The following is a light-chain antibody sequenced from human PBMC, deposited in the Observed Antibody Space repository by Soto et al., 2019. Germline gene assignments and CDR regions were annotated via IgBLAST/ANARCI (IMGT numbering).Light chain of an antibody. V-gene: IGLV2-14*01. CDR3: ASYTSSKTRV. Sequence: QSALTQPASVSGSRGRSITISCTGTTSDVGAYKYVSWYQQYPGKAPNLLIYEVSNRPSGVSKRFSGSKSGNTASLTISGLQAEDEADYYCASYTSSKTRVFGGGTKLTVL. J-gene: IGLJ3*02. CDR1: TSDVGAYKY. CDR2: EVS.